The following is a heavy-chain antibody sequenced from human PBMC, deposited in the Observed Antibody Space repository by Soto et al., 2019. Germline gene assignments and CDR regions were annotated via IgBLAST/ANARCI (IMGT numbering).Heavy chain of an antibody. CDR2: VIPTLDIL. D-gene: IGHD5-18*01. J-gene: IGHJ6*02. CDR1: GDTFGSHT. V-gene: IGHV1-69*08. CDR3: ARDEGGYNFGSDYGLDV. Sequence: QVQLVQSGAEVKRPGSSVKVSCKASGDTFGSHTIIAWVRQAPGQGLEWMGRVIPTLDILDYAQRFQDRVTITADTSTSTAYLELTSLTSEDTAIYYCARDEGGYNFGSDYGLDVWGQGTTVTVSS.